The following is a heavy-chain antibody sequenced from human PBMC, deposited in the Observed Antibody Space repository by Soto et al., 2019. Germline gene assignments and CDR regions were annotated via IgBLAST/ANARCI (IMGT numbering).Heavy chain of an antibody. J-gene: IGHJ4*02. D-gene: IGHD5-12*01. Sequence: QVQLQESGPGLVKPSETLSLTCTVSGGSISSYYWSWIRQPPGKGLEWIGYIYYSGSTNYNPSLKSRVTISVDTSKNQFSLKLSSVTAADTAVYYCARQRGYSGYDYLAGGVDYWGQGTLVTVSS. CDR2: IYYSGST. CDR3: ARQRGYSGYDYLAGGVDY. CDR1: GGSISSYY. V-gene: IGHV4-59*08.